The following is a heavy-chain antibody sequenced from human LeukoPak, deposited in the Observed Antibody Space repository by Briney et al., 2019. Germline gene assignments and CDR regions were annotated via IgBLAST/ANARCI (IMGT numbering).Heavy chain of an antibody. CDR3: ARVGYCSSNNCYKAFDL. V-gene: IGHV3-48*01. J-gene: IGHJ3*01. CDR1: GFTFGSHT. CDR2: ISSSSSPI. Sequence: GGSLRLPCAASGFTFGSHTMNWVRQAPGKGLEWVLYISSSSSPIYYADSVKGRFTISRDNAKKSLYLQMNNLRAEDTAVYYCARVGYCSSNNCYKAFDLWGQGTMVTVSS. D-gene: IGHD2-2*02.